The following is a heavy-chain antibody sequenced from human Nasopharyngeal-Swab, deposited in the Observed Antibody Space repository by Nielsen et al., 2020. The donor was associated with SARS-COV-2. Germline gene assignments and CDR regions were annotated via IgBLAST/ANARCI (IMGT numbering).Heavy chain of an antibody. D-gene: IGHD6-13*01. V-gene: IGHV2-26*01. CDR2: IFSNDEK. Sequence: RQAPGKALEWLAHIFSNDEKSYSTSLKSRLTISKDTSKSQVVLTMTNMDPVATATYYCARMEGSSSWYYWGQGTLVTVSS. J-gene: IGHJ4*02. CDR3: ARMEGSSSWYY.